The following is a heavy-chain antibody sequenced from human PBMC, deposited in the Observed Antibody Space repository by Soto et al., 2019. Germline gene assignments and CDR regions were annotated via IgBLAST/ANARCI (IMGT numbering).Heavy chain of an antibody. CDR1: GGSISSSSYY. J-gene: IGHJ6*02. D-gene: IGHD2-15*01. V-gene: IGHV4-39*01. Sequence: SETLSLTCTVSGGSISSSSYYWGWIRQPPGKGLELIGSIYYSGSTYYNPSLKSRVTISVDTSKNQFSLKLSSVTAADTAVYYCARRSLGYCSGGSCFQGDYYYGMDVWGQGTTVTVSS. CDR3: ARRSLGYCSGGSCFQGDYYYGMDV. CDR2: IYYSGST.